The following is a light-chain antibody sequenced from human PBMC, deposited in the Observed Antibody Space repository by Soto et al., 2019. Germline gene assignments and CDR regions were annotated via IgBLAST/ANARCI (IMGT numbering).Light chain of an antibody. J-gene: IGKJ4*01. Sequence: EIVMTQSPATLSVSPGERATLSCRASQSVSSNLAWYQQKPDQAPRLLIYGASTRATGIPARFSGSGSGTEFTLTISSLQSADFAVYYCQQYNNWPLTFGGGAKVEIK. CDR2: GAS. CDR1: QSVSSN. CDR3: QQYNNWPLT. V-gene: IGKV3D-15*01.